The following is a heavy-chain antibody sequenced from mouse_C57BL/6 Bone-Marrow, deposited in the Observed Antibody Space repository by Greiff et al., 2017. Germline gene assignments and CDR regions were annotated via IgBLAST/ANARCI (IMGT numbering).Heavy chain of an antibody. Sequence: VQRVESGPGLVQPSQSLSITCTVSGFSLTSDGVHWVRQSPGKGLEWLGVIWRGGSTDYNAAFMSRLSITKDNSKSQVFFKMNSLQADDTAIYYCASYYYGSSYAMDYWGQGTSVTVSS. D-gene: IGHD1-1*01. CDR1: GFSLTSDG. J-gene: IGHJ4*01. CDR2: IWRGGST. CDR3: ASYYYGSSYAMDY. V-gene: IGHV2-5*01.